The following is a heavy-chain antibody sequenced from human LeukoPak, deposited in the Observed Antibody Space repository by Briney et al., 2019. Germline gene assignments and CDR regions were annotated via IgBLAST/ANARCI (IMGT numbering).Heavy chain of an antibody. Sequence: PSETLSLTCTVSGGSISSYYWSWIRQPAGKGLEWIGRIYTSGSTNYNPSLKSRVTMSVDTSKNQFSLKLSSVTAADTAVYYCARDAYYHDSSGYYLRNAFDIWGQGTMVTVSS. CDR3: ARDAYYHDSSGYYLRNAFDI. CDR2: IYTSGST. V-gene: IGHV4-4*07. CDR1: GGSISSYY. D-gene: IGHD3-22*01. J-gene: IGHJ3*02.